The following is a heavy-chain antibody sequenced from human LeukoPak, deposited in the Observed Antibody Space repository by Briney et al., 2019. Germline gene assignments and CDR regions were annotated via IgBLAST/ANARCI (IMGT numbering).Heavy chain of an antibody. CDR3: ARKWSSRDWFDP. CDR1: GYIFTTYS. CDR2: INPRGDAT. Sequence: ASVKVSCKTAGYIFTTYSIHWVRPAPGQGLEWMGVINPRGDATIYAQKFEGRVTMTSDTSTTTVYMELSSLTSEDTGLYYCARKWSSRDWFDPWGQGTRVTVSS. D-gene: IGHD2-8*01. V-gene: IGHV1-46*01. J-gene: IGHJ5*02.